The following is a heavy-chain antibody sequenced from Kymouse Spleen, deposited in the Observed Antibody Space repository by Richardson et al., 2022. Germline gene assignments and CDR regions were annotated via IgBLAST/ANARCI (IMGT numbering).Heavy chain of an antibody. J-gene: IGHJ4*02,IGHJ5*02. V-gene: IGHV4-61*01. CDR1: GGSVSSGSYY. CDR3: ARELGMG. Sequence: QVQLQESGPGLVKPSETLSLTCTVSGGSVSSGSYYWSWIRQPPGKGLEWIGYIYYSGSTNYNPSLKSRVTISVDTSKNQFSLKLSSVTAADTAVYYCARELGMGWGQGTLVTVSS. CDR2: IYYSGST. D-gene: IGHD7-27*02.